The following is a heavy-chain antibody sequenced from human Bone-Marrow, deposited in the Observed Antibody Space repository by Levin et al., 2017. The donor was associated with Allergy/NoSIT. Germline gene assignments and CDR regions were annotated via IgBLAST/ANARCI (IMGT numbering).Heavy chain of an antibody. J-gene: IGHJ6*03. V-gene: IGHV1-69*04. CDR3: ARDAEQWLVSGFYYMDV. CDR1: GGTFSSYP. Sequence: SVKVSCKASGGTFSSYPISCVRQAPGQGLEWMGRITPVLGRPNYAQKFQGRVTISADKSTSTAYMELSSLRSEDTAVYYCARDAEQWLVSGFYYMDVWGKGTTVTVSS. D-gene: IGHD6-19*01. CDR2: ITPVLGRP.